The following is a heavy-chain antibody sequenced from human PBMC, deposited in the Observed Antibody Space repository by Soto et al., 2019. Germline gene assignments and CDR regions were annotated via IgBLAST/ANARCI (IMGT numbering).Heavy chain of an antibody. CDR2: IYYSGST. V-gene: IGHV4-39*01. D-gene: IGHD6-6*01. Sequence: SETLSLTCTVSGGSISSSSYYWGWIRQPPGKGLEWIGSIYYSGSTYYNPSLKSRVTISVDTSKNQFSLKLSSVTAADTAVYYCARLSSSPPFYYYYYMDVWGKGTTVTV. CDR3: ARLSSSPPFYYYYYMDV. CDR1: GGSISSSSYY. J-gene: IGHJ6*03.